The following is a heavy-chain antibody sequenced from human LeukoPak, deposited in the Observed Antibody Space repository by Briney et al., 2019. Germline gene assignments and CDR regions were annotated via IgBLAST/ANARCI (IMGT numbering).Heavy chain of an antibody. CDR2: IGTAGDT. Sequence: PGGSLRLSCAASGLTFSSYDMHWVRQVTGKGLEWVSGIGTAGDTYYADSVKGRFTISRDNSKNTLYLQMNSLRAEDTAVYYCAKEVGSSGWYGYYYYYYGMDVWGQGTTVTVSS. D-gene: IGHD6-19*01. CDR3: AKEVGSSGWYGYYYYYYGMDV. CDR1: GLTFSSYD. V-gene: IGHV3-13*01. J-gene: IGHJ6*02.